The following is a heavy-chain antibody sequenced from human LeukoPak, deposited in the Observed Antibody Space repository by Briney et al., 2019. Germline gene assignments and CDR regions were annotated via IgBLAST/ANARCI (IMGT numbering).Heavy chain of an antibody. J-gene: IGHJ4*02. Sequence: ASVKVSCKASGYTFTSYGISWVRQAPGQGLEWLGWISAYNGNTNYAQKLQGRVTMTTDTSTSTAYMELRSLRSDDTAVYYCARDGSTVTTSESDYWGQGTLVTVSS. CDR1: GYTFTSYG. CDR2: ISAYNGNT. D-gene: IGHD4-17*01. CDR3: ARDGSTVTTSESDY. V-gene: IGHV1-18*01.